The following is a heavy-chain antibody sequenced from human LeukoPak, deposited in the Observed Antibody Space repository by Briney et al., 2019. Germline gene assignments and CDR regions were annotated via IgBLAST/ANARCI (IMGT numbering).Heavy chain of an antibody. CDR2: ISAYNGNT. D-gene: IGHD3-9*01. Sequence: APGKVSCKASGYTFTSYGISWVRQAPGQGLEWMGWISAYNGNTNYGQRLQGRVTMTTDTSTSTAYMELSSLRSEDTAVYYCARGPRPYYDILTGYHFNWFDPWGQGTLVTVSS. CDR3: ARGPRPYYDILTGYHFNWFDP. CDR1: GYTFTSYG. J-gene: IGHJ5*02. V-gene: IGHV1-18*01.